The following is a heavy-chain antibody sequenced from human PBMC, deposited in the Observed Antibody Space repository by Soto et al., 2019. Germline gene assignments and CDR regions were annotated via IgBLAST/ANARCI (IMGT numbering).Heavy chain of an antibody. V-gene: IGHV3-30-3*01. CDR1: GFTFSSYA. D-gene: IGHD3-3*01. CDR2: ISYDGSNK. J-gene: IGHJ6*02. CDR3: ARDQITISTSHSYYYGMDV. Sequence: PGGSLRLSCAASGFTFSSYAMHWVRQAPGKGLEWVAVISYDGSNKYYADSVKGRFTISRDNSKNTLYLQMNSLRAEDTAVYYCARDQITISTSHSYYYGMDVWGQGTTVTVSS.